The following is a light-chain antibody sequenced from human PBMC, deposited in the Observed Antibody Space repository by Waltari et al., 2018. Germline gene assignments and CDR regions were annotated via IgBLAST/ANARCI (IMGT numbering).Light chain of an antibody. V-gene: IGKV4-1*01. CDR1: QSVLSRSDNKNY. CDR2: WAA. CDR3: QQHYSDPLT. J-gene: IGKJ4*01. Sequence: DIVMTQSPDSLAVSLGERATINCKSSQSVLSRSDNKNYLAWHQQKPGPPPKLLISWAATRGSGVPDRVSGSGSGTDFTLTISSLQAEDVAVYYCQQHYSDPLTFGGGTKVEIK.